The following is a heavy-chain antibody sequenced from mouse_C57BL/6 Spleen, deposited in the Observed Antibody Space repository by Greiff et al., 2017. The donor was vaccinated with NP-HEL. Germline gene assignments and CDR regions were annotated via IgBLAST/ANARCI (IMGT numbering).Heavy chain of an antibody. CDR1: GFSLTSYG. CDR3: AITRGRLLYYYAMDY. CDR2: IWSGGST. J-gene: IGHJ4*01. Sequence: VQLQQSGPGLVQPSQSLSITCTVSGFSLTSYGVHWVRQSPGKGLEWLGVIWSGGSTDYNAAFISRLSISKYNSKSQVFFKMNSLQADDTAIYYCAITRGRLLYYYAMDYWGQGTSVTVSS. V-gene: IGHV2-2*01. D-gene: IGHD1-1*01.